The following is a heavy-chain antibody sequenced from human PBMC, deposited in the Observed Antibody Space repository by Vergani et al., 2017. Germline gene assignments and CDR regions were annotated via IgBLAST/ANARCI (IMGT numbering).Heavy chain of an antibody. J-gene: IGHJ4*02. D-gene: IGHD3-22*01. CDR3: TTAPQYYYDSSGYSRPFDY. Sequence: EVQLVESGGGLVKPGGSLRLSCAASGFTFSNAWMSWVRQAPGKGMEWVGRIKSKTDGGTTDYAAPVKGRLTISRDDSKNTLYLQMNSLKTEDTSVYYCTTAPQYYYDSSGYSRPFDYWGQGTLVTVSS. V-gene: IGHV3-15*01. CDR2: IKSKTDGGTT. CDR1: GFTFSNAW.